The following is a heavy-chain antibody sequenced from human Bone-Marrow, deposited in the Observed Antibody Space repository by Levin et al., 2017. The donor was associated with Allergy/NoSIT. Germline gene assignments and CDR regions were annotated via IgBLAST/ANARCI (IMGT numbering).Heavy chain of an antibody. J-gene: IGHJ6*02. Sequence: GGSLRLSCAASGFTFSSYGMHWVRQAPGKGLEWVAVISYDGSNKYYADSVKGRFTISRDNSKNTLYLQMNSLRAEDTAVYYCAKDFKAARPFDYGMDVWGQGTTVTVSS. CDR1: GFTFSSYG. D-gene: IGHD6-6*01. CDR3: AKDFKAARPFDYGMDV. V-gene: IGHV3-30*18. CDR2: ISYDGSNK.